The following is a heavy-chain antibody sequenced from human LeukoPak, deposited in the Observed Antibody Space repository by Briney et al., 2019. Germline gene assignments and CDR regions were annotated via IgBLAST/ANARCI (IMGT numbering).Heavy chain of an antibody. CDR2: ISSSGSTI. J-gene: IGHJ3*02. D-gene: IGHD3-10*01. Sequence: GGSLRLSCAASGFTFSDYYMSWIRQAPGRGLEWVSYISSSGSTIYYADSVKGRFTLSRDSAKNSLYLQMNSLRAEDTAVYYCAREGGVTEAFDIWGQGTMVTVSS. CDR1: GFTFSDYY. V-gene: IGHV3-11*04. CDR3: AREGGVTEAFDI.